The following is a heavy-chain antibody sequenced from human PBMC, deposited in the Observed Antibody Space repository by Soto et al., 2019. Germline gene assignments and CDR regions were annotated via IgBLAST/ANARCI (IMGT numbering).Heavy chain of an antibody. CDR3: ATLPHYWFDP. CDR1: GGSITSSNY. Sequence: SETLSLTCTVSGGSITSSNYWGWIRQPPGKGLEWIGSIHYSGSTNYKSSLKSRVTISVDTSRNQFSLKLTSVTAADTAVYYCATLPHYWFDPWGQGTLVTVSS. CDR2: IHYSGST. V-gene: IGHV4-39*01. J-gene: IGHJ5*02.